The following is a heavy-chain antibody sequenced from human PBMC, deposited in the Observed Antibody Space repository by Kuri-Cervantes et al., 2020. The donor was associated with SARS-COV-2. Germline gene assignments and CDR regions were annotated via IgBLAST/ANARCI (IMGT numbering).Heavy chain of an antibody. CDR1: GFTFSGYA. V-gene: IGHV3-64D*08. CDR2: ISSNGGST. Sequence: GGSLRLSCSASGFTFSGYAMHWVRQAPGKGLEYVSAISSNGGSTYYADSVKGRFTISRDNSKNTLYLPMSSLRAEDTAVYYCVKGYCSSTSCYRGGYWGQGTLVTVSS. D-gene: IGHD2-2*02. CDR3: VKGYCSSTSCYRGGY. J-gene: IGHJ4*02.